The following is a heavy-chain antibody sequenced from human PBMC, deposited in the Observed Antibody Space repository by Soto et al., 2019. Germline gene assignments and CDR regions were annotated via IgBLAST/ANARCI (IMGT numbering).Heavy chain of an antibody. D-gene: IGHD6-19*01. CDR3: AKRLLALAGGWYLDS. CDR2: TSGSGVTT. Sequence: HPGGSLRLSCVASGFTFADYPMNWVRQVPGKGLEWISRTSGSGVTTYYTDSVRGRFTTSRDNSKNTLFLQMNSLRVEDTATYYCAKRLLALAGGWYLDSWGQGTLVTVSS. CDR1: GFTFADYP. J-gene: IGHJ4*02. V-gene: IGHV3-23*01.